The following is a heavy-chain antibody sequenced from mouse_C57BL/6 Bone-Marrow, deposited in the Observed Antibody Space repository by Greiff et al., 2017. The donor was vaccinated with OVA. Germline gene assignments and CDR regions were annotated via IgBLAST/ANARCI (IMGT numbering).Heavy chain of an antibody. CDR2: IYPSDSET. D-gene: IGHD2-3*01. V-gene: IGHV1-61*01. J-gene: IGHJ2*01. CDR1: GYTFTSYW. CDR3: ASSDGYSDY. Sequence: QVQLQQPGAELVRPGSSVKLYCKASGYTFTSYWMDWVKQRPGQGLEWIGNIYPSDSETHYNQKFKDKATLTVDKSSSTAYMQLSSLTSEDSAVYYCASSDGYSDYWGQGTTLTVSS.